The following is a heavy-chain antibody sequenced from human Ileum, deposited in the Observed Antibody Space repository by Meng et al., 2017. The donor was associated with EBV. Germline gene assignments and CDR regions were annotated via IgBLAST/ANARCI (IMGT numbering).Heavy chain of an antibody. Sequence: LQQSRPGLVQPSQHPSLTCAISGDSVSSNSAAWHWIRQSPSRGLEWLGRTYYRSKWYYDYAVSVKSRMTINPDTSKNQFSLQLNSVTPEDTAVYYCARGAYTSTWFWGQGTLVTVSS. J-gene: IGHJ1*01. CDR1: GDSVSSNSAA. CDR2: TYYRSKWYY. V-gene: IGHV6-1*01. CDR3: ARGAYTSTWF. D-gene: IGHD6-13*01.